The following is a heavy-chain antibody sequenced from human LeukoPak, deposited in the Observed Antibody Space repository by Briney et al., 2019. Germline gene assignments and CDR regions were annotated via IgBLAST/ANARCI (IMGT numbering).Heavy chain of an antibody. Sequence: SVKVSCKASAGTFSSYAISWVRQAPGQGLEWMGRIIPIFGTANYAQKFQGRVTITTDESTSTAYMELSSLRSEDTAVYYCARGSGPAYFYYFYYMDVWGKGATVTVSS. CDR2: IIPIFGTA. V-gene: IGHV1-69*05. CDR1: AGTFSSYA. CDR3: ARGSGPAYFYYFYYMDV. J-gene: IGHJ6*03.